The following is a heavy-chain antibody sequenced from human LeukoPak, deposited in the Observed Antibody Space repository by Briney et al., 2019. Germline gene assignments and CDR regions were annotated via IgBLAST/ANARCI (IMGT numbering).Heavy chain of an antibody. Sequence: PSVTLSLTCTVSGGSISTYYWSWIRQPAGKGLEWIGRLSSSGTTNYNTSLKSRVTMSVDTSTNQLSLNLTSVTAADTAVYYCAREVSGSDYYRAYDYWGQGTLVTVSS. V-gene: IGHV4-4*07. CDR3: AREVSGSDYYRAYDY. J-gene: IGHJ4*02. D-gene: IGHD3-3*01. CDR1: GGSISTYY. CDR2: LSSSGTT.